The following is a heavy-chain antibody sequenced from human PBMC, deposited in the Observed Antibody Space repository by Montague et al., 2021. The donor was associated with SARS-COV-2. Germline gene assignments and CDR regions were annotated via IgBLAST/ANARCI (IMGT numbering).Heavy chain of an antibody. D-gene: IGHD6-13*01. CDR1: GGSISNYY. CDR2: IYYSGST. J-gene: IGHJ4*02. Sequence: SETLSLTCTVSGGSISNYYWSWIRQPPGKGLEWIGYIYYSGSTNYNPSLKSRVTISVDTSKNQFSLKLSSVTAADTAVYYCARRAYSSSWYYFDYWGQGTRVTVPS. V-gene: IGHV4-59*08. CDR3: ARRAYSSSWYYFDY.